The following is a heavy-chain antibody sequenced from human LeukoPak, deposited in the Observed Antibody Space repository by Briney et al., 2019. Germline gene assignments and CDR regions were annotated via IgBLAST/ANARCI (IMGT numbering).Heavy chain of an antibody. V-gene: IGHV3-23*01. CDR1: GFTFSSYG. D-gene: IGHD3-16*01. CDR2: FSGSGGNT. J-gene: IGHJ4*02. Sequence: PGGSLRLSCAASGFTFSSYGMNWVRQAPGKGLEWVSAFSGSGGNTYYADSVKGRFTISRDNSKNTLYLQMNSLRAEDTAVYYCAKDKAFGGVMGYYFDYWGQGTLVTVSS. CDR3: AKDKAFGGVMGYYFDY.